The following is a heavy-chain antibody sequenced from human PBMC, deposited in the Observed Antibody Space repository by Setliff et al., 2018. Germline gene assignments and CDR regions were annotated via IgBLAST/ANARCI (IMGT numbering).Heavy chain of an antibody. CDR3: ARNYNFWSGYYYFDY. V-gene: IGHV4-4*08. J-gene: IGHJ4*02. Sequence: SETLSLTCTVSGGPISSYYWSWIRQPPGKGLEWIGYIYTSGSTNYNPSLKSRVTISVDTSKNQFSLKLSSVTAADTAVYYCARNYNFWSGYYYFDYWGQGTLVTVSS. CDR1: GGPISSYY. CDR2: IYTSGST. D-gene: IGHD3-3*01.